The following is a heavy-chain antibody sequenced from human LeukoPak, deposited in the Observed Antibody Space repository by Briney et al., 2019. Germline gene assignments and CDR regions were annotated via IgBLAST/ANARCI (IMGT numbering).Heavy chain of an antibody. Sequence: GGSRRLSCVGSGFTFRSHAMSWVRQAPEKGLEFVSGIYENGGTTYYADSVKGRFSISRDNSKNTLYLQMDSLRGEDTAVYYCAKDFRIGYSAHFDYWGQGALVTVSS. CDR3: AKDFRIGYSAHFDY. CDR1: GFTFRSHA. D-gene: IGHD2-21*01. J-gene: IGHJ4*02. CDR2: IYENGGTT. V-gene: IGHV3-23*01.